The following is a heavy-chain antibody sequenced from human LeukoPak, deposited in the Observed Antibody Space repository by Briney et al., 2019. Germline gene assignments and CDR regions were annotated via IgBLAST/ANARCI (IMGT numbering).Heavy chain of an antibody. Sequence: SETLSLTCAVSGGSISSSNWWSWVRQPPGKGLEWIGEIYHSGSTNYDPSLKSRVTISVDTSKNQFSLTLSSVTAADTAVYYCARSDGYGLVGIWGQGTMVTVSS. CDR3: ARSDGYGLVGI. V-gene: IGHV4-4*02. CDR1: GGSISSSNW. J-gene: IGHJ3*02. CDR2: IYHSGST. D-gene: IGHD3-10*01.